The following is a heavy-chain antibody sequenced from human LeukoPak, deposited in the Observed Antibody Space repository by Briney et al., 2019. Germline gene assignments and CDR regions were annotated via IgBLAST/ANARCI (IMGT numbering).Heavy chain of an antibody. Sequence: GGSLRLSCEASEFTFRTYSMNWVRQAPGKGLEWVSSISSRSSYIYYADSAKGRFTISRDNAKNSLYLQMNSLRAEDTAVYYCARGNDYHWGQGTLVTVSS. CDR2: ISSRSSYI. D-gene: IGHD2-21*02. CDR3: ARGNDYH. V-gene: IGHV3-21*01. J-gene: IGHJ5*02. CDR1: EFTFRTYS.